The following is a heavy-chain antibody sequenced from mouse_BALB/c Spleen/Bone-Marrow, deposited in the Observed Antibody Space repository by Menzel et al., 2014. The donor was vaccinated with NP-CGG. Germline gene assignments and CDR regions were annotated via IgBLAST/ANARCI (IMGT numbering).Heavy chain of an antibody. CDR3: TRKGYGSSYYFDY. CDR1: GYTFTDYE. V-gene: IGHV1-15*01. D-gene: IGHD2-1*01. J-gene: IGHJ2*01. Sequence: QVQLQQSGAELVRPGASVTLSCKASGYTFTDYEMHWVKQTPVHGLEWIGAIDPETGGTDYNQKFKDKATLTADKSSSTAFMELRSLTSEDSAVYYCTRKGYGSSYYFDYWGQGTTVTVSS. CDR2: IDPETGGT.